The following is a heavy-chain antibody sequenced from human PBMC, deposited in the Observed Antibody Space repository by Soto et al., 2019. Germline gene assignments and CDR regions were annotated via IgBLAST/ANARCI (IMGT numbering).Heavy chain of an antibody. J-gene: IGHJ4*02. CDR2: INAGNGNT. CDR3: ARDLALGWGNFDY. D-gene: IGHD6-19*01. CDR1: GYTFTSYA. Sequence: QVQLVQSGAEVKKPGASVKVSCKASGYTFTSYAMHWVRQAPGQRLEWMGWINAGNGNTKYSQKFQGRVTITRDTSASTAYMELSSLRSEDTAVYYCARDLALGWGNFDYWGQGTLVTVSS. V-gene: IGHV1-3*01.